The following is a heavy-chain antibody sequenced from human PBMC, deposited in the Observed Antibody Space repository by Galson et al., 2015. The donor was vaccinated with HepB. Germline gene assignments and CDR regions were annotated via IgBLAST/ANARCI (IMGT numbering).Heavy chain of an antibody. Sequence: LRLSCAASGFTFSSYWMSWVRQAPGKGLEWVANIKQDGSEKYYVDSVKGRFTISRDNAKNSLYLQMNSLRAEDTAVYYCARDAAMTTVTTPHYYYYGMDVWGQGTTVTVSS. CDR1: GFTFSSYW. J-gene: IGHJ6*02. D-gene: IGHD4-17*01. CDR3: ARDAAMTTVTTPHYYYYGMDV. V-gene: IGHV3-7*01. CDR2: IKQDGSEK.